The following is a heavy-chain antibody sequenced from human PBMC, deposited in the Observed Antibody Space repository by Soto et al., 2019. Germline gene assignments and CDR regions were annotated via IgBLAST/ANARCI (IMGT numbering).Heavy chain of an antibody. J-gene: IGHJ4*02. CDR3: LRSYDF. CDR2: IKTDGSST. V-gene: IGHV3-74*01. Sequence: EVQLVESGGDLVQPGGSLRLSCAASGFTFSGYWMHWVRQAPGKGLVWVARIKTDGSSTDYADSVRGRFTISRDNAKNTLYLQMNSLRAEDTPVYYCLRSYDFWGQGTLVTVSS. CDR1: GFTFSGYW.